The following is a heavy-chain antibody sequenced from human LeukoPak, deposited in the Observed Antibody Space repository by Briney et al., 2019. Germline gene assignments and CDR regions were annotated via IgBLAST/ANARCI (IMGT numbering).Heavy chain of an antibody. V-gene: IGHV4-34*01. Sequence: SETLSLTCAVSGGSFSGYYWSWIRQPPGKGLEWIGEINHSGSTNYNPSLKSRVTISVDTSKNQFSLKLSSVTAADTAVYYCARRTGGATRSFDYWGQGTLVTVSS. CDR2: INHSGST. CDR1: GGSFSGYY. J-gene: IGHJ4*02. D-gene: IGHD1-26*01. CDR3: ARRTGGATRSFDY.